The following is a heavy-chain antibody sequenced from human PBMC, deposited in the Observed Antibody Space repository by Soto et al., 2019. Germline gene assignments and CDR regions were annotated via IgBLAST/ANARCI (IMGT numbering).Heavy chain of an antibody. Sequence: AASVKVSCKASGYTFTGYYMHWVRQAPGQGLEWMGWINPNSGGTNYAQKFQGRVTMTRDTSISTAYMELSRLRSDDTAVYYCARVRVYYYGMDVWGQGTTVTVSS. V-gene: IGHV1-2*02. CDR2: INPNSGGT. J-gene: IGHJ6*02. CDR1: GYTFTGYY. CDR3: ARVRVYYYGMDV.